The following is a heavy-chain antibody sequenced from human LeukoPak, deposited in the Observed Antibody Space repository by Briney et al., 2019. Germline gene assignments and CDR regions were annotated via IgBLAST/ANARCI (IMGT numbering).Heavy chain of an antibody. CDR1: GFTFSSYW. CDR2: IKQDGSEK. D-gene: IGHD3-22*01. Sequence: GGSLRLSCEASGFTFSSYWMSWVRQAPGKELDWVANIKQDGSEKYYVDSVKGRFTISRDNAKNSLYLQMNSLRAEDTAVYYCARYPLYSYYDSSDTGNYFDYWGQGTLVTVSS. V-gene: IGHV3-7*01. CDR3: ARYPLYSYYDSSDTGNYFDY. J-gene: IGHJ4*02.